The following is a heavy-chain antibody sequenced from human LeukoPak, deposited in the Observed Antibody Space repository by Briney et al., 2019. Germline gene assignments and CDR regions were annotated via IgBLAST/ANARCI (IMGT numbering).Heavy chain of an antibody. D-gene: IGHD6-13*01. V-gene: IGHV3-23*01. CDR2: ISGSGGST. J-gene: IGHJ4*02. CDR1: GFTFSSYA. Sequence: GGSLRLSCAASGFTFSSYAMSWVRQAPGEGLEWVSAISGSGGSTYYADSVKGRFTISRDNSKNTLYLQMNSLRAEDTAVYYCAKTGTPWYYFDYWGQGTLVTVSS. CDR3: AKTGTPWYYFDY.